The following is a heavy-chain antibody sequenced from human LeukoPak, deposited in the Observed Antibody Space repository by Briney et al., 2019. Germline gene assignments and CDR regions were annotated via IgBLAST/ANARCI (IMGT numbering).Heavy chain of an antibody. J-gene: IGHJ5*02. CDR1: GGSISSYY. D-gene: IGHD2-15*01. CDR2: IYYSGST. Sequence: SQTLSLTCAVPGGSISSYYWSWIRQPPAKGLDRIGYIYYSGSTNYNPSLKSRVTISVDTSKNQFSLKLSSVTAADTAVYYCVTEPGYCTGGRCYGGWFDPWGQGTLVTVSS. V-gene: IGHV4-59*12. CDR3: VTEPGYCTGGRCYGGWFDP.